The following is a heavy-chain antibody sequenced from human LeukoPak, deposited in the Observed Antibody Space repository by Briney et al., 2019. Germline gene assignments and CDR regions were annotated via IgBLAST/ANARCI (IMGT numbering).Heavy chain of an antibody. D-gene: IGHD5-12*01. Sequence: GASVKVSCKASGYTFNTYGITWVRQAPGQGLEWMGWISGYNGKTKYAQKLQDRVTMTTDTSTSTAYMELRSLRSDDTAVYYCARGSGYDENDYWGQGTLVTVSS. CDR3: ARGSGYDENDY. CDR2: ISGYNGKT. V-gene: IGHV1-18*01. J-gene: IGHJ4*02. CDR1: GYTFNTYG.